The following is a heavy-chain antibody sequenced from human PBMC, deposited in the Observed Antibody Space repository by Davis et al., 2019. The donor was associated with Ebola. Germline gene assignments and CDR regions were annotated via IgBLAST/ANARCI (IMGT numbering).Heavy chain of an antibody. D-gene: IGHD1-1*01. CDR3: AREGLEGMDV. J-gene: IGHJ6*02. Sequence: SLKISCAASGFTFDDYAMHCVRQAPGKGLEWVSGISWNSGSIGYADSVKGRFTISRDNAKNSLYLQMNSLRAEDTAVYYCAREGLEGMDVWGQGTTVTVSS. CDR1: GFTFDDYA. CDR2: ISWNSGSI. V-gene: IGHV3-9*01.